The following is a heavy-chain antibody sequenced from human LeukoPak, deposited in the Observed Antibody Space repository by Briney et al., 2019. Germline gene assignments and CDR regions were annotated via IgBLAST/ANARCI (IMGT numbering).Heavy chain of an antibody. Sequence: SETLSLTCTVSGGSISSSSYYWGWIRQPPGKGLEWIGRIYTSGSTNYNPSLKSRVTIAVDTSKNQFSLKLSSVTAADTAVYYCAGEDVVGAPTQFDYWGQGTLVTVSS. D-gene: IGHD1-26*01. CDR1: GGSISSSSYY. CDR2: IYTSGST. J-gene: IGHJ4*02. V-gene: IGHV4-61*02. CDR3: AGEDVVGAPTQFDY.